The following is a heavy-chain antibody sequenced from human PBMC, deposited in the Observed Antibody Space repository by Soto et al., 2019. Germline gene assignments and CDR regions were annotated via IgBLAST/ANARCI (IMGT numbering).Heavy chain of an antibody. V-gene: IGHV1-3*01. CDR2: INAGNGNT. CDR3: ARGPGGPKGYFDL. D-gene: IGHD3-10*01. J-gene: IGHJ2*01. Sequence: ASVKVSCNASGYTFTSYAMHWVRQAPGQRLEWMGWINAGNGNTKYSQKFQGRVTITRDTSASTAYMELSSLRSEDTAVYYCARGPGGPKGYFDLWGRGTLVTVSS. CDR1: GYTFTSYA.